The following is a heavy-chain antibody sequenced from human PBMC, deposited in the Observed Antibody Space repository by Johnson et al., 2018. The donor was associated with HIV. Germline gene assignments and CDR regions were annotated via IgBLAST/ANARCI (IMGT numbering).Heavy chain of an antibody. CDR2: IYSGGST. D-gene: IGHD3-9*01. V-gene: IGHV3-66*01. J-gene: IGHJ3*02. CDR3: ARGYILTGYSGVFDM. Sequence: MQLVESGGGLVQPGGSLRLSCAASGFTVSSNYVSWVRQAPGKGLEWVSVIYSGGSTHYADSVKGRFTISRDNSKNTVYLQMNSLRAEDTAVYYCARGYILTGYSGVFDMWGQGTMVTVSS. CDR1: GFTVSSNY.